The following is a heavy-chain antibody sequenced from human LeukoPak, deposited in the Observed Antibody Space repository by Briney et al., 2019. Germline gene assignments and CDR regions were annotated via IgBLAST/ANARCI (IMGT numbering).Heavy chain of an antibody. D-gene: IGHD5/OR15-5a*01. CDR2: ISGGGGST. CDR3: ARSPDSLREGDN. Sequence: PGGSLRLSCAASGFTFSSYGMSWVRQAPGKGLEWVSGISGGGGSTYYADSVKGRFTISRDNSKNMLYLQMNSLRAEDTAVYYCARSPDSLREGDNWGQGTLVTVSS. CDR1: GFTFSSYG. V-gene: IGHV3-23*01. J-gene: IGHJ4*02.